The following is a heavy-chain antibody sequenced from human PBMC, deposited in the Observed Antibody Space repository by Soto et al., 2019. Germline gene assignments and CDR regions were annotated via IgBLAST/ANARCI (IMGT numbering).Heavy chain of an antibody. CDR3: AISTGGFGGLFVVPSDY. J-gene: IGHJ4*02. Sequence: EVQLLESGGGLVQPGGSLRLSCAASGFTYESYAMSWVRQAPGKGLEWVSGIHSGGTVAHYADSVKGRFAISRDNSNNTLSLEMNSLRADDTGLYYCAISTGGFGGLFVVPSDYWGQGTLVTVSS. D-gene: IGHD3-16*02. V-gene: IGHV3-23*03. CDR2: IHSGGTVA. CDR1: GFTYESYA.